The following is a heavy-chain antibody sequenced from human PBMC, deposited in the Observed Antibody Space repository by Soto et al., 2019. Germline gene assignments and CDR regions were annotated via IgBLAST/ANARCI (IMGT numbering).Heavy chain of an antibody. CDR1: RFTISDHA. CDR2: LSYDGSNE. Sequence: VLSLRVSCGVSRFTISDHAMRCVSKAPGKGLEWLAVLSYDGSNEYYADSVKGRFTISRDHSKNTLYLQMNSLRAEDTAVYYCAKDPRANYYDSSAYYPNFDYWGQGTLVTVSS. D-gene: IGHD3-22*01. CDR3: AKDPRANYYDSSAYYPNFDY. J-gene: IGHJ4*02. V-gene: IGHV3-30*18.